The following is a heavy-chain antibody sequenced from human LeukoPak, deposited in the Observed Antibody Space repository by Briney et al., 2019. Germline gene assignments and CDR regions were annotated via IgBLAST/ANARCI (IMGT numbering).Heavy chain of an antibody. CDR2: IYYSGST. Sequence: SETLSLTCTVSGGSISSSSYYWGWIRHPPGKGLEGIGSIYYSGSTYDNPSLKSRDTISVDTSKDQFSLKLSSVTAADTAVYYCARQRGSSLDYYYYYYMDVWGKGTTVTVSS. J-gene: IGHJ6*03. D-gene: IGHD6-6*01. CDR3: ARQRGSSLDYYYYYYMDV. V-gene: IGHV4-39*01. CDR1: GGSISSSSYY.